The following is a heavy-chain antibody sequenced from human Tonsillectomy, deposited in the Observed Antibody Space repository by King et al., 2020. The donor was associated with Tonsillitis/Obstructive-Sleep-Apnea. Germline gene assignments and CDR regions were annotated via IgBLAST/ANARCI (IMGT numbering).Heavy chain of an antibody. CDR1: GGIFSSYA. D-gene: IGHD3-16*01. CDR2: IIPIFGTA. J-gene: IGHJ3*02. V-gene: IGHV1-69*12. CDR3: AHPAGFGGVSGGI. Sequence: QLVQSGAEVKKPVSSVKGSCKASGGIFSSYAISWVRQVPGQGLDWMGGIIPIFGTANYAQKFQGRVTISADESMSTAYMELSSLRSEDTAVYYCAHPAGFGGVSGGIWGQGTMVTVSS.